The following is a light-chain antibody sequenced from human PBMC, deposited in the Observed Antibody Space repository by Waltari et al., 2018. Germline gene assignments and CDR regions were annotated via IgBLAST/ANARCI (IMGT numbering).Light chain of an antibody. CDR2: KVS. CDR3: MQGKYWPRT. J-gene: IGKJ1*01. Sequence: DVVMTQSPLSLPVTLGQPASISCRSGESLVESDGAAYLSWFQQRPGQSPRRLISKVSKLDSGVPDRFSGSQSGSEFTLKISSVEAEDAGVYYCMQGKYWPRTFGQGTKVEIK. V-gene: IGKV2-30*01. CDR1: ESLVESDGAAY.